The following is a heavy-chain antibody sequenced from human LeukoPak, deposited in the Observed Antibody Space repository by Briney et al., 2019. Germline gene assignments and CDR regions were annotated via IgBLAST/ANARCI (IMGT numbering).Heavy chain of an antibody. J-gene: IGHJ4*02. CDR3: ARIPRRITMVRGVITGFDY. CDR1: GGSFSGYY. V-gene: IGHV4-34*01. CDR2: INHSGST. D-gene: IGHD3-10*01. Sequence: SETLSLTCAVYGGSFSGYYWSWIRQPPGKGLEWIGEINHSGSTNYNPSLKSRVNISVDTSKNQFSLQLSSVTAADTAVYYCARIPRRITMVRGVITGFDYWGQGTLVTVSS.